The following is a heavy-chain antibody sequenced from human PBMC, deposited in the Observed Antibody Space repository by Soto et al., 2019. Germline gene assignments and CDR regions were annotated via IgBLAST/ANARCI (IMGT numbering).Heavy chain of an antibody. V-gene: IGHV1-8*01. CDR3: ARSYCTNGVCYTLPFDY. CDR2: MNPNSGNT. D-gene: IGHD2-8*01. J-gene: IGHJ4*02. Sequence: RASVKVSCKASGYTFTSYDINWVRQATGQGLEWMGWMNPNSGNTGYAQKFQGRVTMTRNTSISTAYMELSSLRSEDTAVYYCARSYCTNGVCYTLPFDYWGQGTLVTVSS. CDR1: GYTFTSYD.